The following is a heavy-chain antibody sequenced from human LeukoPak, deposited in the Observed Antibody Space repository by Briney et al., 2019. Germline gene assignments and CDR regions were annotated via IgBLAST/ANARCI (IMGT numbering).Heavy chain of an antibody. Sequence: SETLSLTCPVSGYSISRDYYWGWVRQPPGKGLEWTGSIYHSGSTYYNPSLKSRVTISVDTSNNQFSLKLSSVTAAATAFYYCARSPYGDPREGAFDIWGQGTMVTVSS. D-gene: IGHD4-17*01. CDR1: GYSISRDYY. V-gene: IGHV4-38-2*01. CDR2: IYHSGST. CDR3: ARSPYGDPREGAFDI. J-gene: IGHJ3*02.